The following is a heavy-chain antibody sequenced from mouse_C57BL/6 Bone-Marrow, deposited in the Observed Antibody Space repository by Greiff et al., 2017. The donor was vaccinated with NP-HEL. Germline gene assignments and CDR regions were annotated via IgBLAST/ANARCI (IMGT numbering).Heavy chain of an antibody. Sequence: EVQLVESGGDLVKPGGSLKLSCAASGFTFSSYGMSWVRQTPDKRLEWVATISSGGSYTYYTDRLKGRFTISRDNAKNTLYLQMSSLKSEDTAMYYCSSPYDYDVAWFAYWGQGTLVTVSA. D-gene: IGHD2-4*01. CDR3: SSPYDYDVAWFAY. V-gene: IGHV5-6*01. CDR2: ISSGGSYT. J-gene: IGHJ3*01. CDR1: GFTFSSYG.